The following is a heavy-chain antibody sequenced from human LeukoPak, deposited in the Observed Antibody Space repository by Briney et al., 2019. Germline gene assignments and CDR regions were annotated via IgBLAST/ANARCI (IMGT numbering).Heavy chain of an antibody. CDR2: ISGDGDTT. D-gene: IGHD7-27*01. V-gene: IGHV3-43*02. J-gene: IGHJ4*02. CDR3: AKDIRGCRGDNCYPSFDY. CDR1: GFTFDDYA. Sequence: PGGSLRLSCAASGFTFDDYALHWVRQAPGKGLEWVSLISGDGDTTYYGDSVRGRFTISRDNSKNSLYLQMNSLRTEDTALYYCAKDIRGCRGDNCYPSFDYWGQGTLVTVSS.